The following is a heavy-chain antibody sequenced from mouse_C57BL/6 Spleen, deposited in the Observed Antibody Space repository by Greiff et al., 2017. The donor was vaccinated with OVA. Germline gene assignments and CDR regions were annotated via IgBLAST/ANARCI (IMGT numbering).Heavy chain of an antibody. J-gene: IGHJ4*01. V-gene: IGHV3-6*01. CDR1: GYSITSGYY. Sequence: EVQLQQSGPGLVKPSQSLSLPCSVTGYSITSGYYWNWIRQFPGNKLEWMGYISYDGSNNYNPSLKSRISITRDTSKNQFFLKLNSVTTEDTATYYCARDRDGSYWGQGTSVTVSS. CDR2: ISYDGSN. CDR3: ARDRDGSY. D-gene: IGHD1-1*02.